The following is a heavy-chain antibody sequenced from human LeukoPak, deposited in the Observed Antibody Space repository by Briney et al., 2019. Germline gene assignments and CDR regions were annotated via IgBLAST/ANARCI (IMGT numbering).Heavy chain of an antibody. V-gene: IGHV4-39*07. CDR1: GGSISSSSYY. J-gene: IGHJ5*02. Sequence: SETLSLTCTVSGGSISSSSYYWGWIRQPPGKGLEWIGSIYYSGSTYYNPSLKSRVTISVDTSKNQFSLKLSSVTAADTAVYYCARGRYSSSFDPHGWFDPWGQGTLATVSS. D-gene: IGHD6-6*01. CDR3: ARGRYSSSFDPHGWFDP. CDR2: IYYSGST.